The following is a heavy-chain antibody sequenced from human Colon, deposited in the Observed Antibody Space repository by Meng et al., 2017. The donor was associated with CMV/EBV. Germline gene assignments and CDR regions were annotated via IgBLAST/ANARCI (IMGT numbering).Heavy chain of an antibody. V-gene: IGHV2-26*01. D-gene: IGHD7-27*01. J-gene: IGHJ5*02. CDR1: GFSFTHATLG. Sequence: SGPTLVKPTDTLMLTCTFSGFSFTHATLGVIWLRQPPGKALEWLAHFSSTDEQSYSPSLRSTLTISNDTSQSHVVLSLTNVYPEDTGTYYCARTGKTPRYHWFDPWGQGALVTVSS. CDR2: FSSTDEQ. CDR3: ARTGKTPRYHWFDP.